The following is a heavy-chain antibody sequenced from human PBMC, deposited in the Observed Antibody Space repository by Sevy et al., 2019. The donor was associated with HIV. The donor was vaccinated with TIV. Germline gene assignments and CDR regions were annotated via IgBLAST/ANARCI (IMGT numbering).Heavy chain of an antibody. CDR2: ISYSGNT. CDR3: ARVREAIYYFGMDV. Sequence: SETLSLTCTASGGSVTSGNYYWTWIRQPPGKGLEWIGYISYSGNTKYNPSLKSRVIISVDTSKTQFSLTLSSVTAADTAVYYCARVREAIYYFGMDVWGQGTTVTVSS. CDR1: GGSVTSGNYY. V-gene: IGHV4-61*01. J-gene: IGHJ6*02.